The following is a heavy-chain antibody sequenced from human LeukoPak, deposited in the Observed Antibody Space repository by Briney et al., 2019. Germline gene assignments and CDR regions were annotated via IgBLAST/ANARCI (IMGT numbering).Heavy chain of an antibody. Sequence: GGSLRLSCAASGFTFSSYGMHWVRQAPGKGLEGVAFIRYDGSNKYYADSVKGRFTISRDNSKNTLYLQMNSLRAEDTAVYYCARGWLQYGDYFDYWGQGTLVTVSS. V-gene: IGHV3-30*02. J-gene: IGHJ4*02. D-gene: IGHD5-24*01. CDR2: IRYDGSNK. CDR1: GFTFSSYG. CDR3: ARGWLQYGDYFDY.